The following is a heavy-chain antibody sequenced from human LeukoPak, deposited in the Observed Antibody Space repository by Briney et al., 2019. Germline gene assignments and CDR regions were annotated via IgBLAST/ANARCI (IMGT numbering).Heavy chain of an antibody. D-gene: IGHD2-2*01. Sequence: GGSLRLSCAASGFTFSSYGMHWVRQAPGKGLEWVAFIRYDGSNKYYADSVKGRFTISRDNSKNTLYLQMNSLRAEDTAVYYCAKERYCSSTSCYGDDAFDIWGQGTMVTVSP. CDR3: AKERYCSSTSCYGDDAFDI. CDR1: GFTFSSYG. CDR2: IRYDGSNK. V-gene: IGHV3-30*02. J-gene: IGHJ3*02.